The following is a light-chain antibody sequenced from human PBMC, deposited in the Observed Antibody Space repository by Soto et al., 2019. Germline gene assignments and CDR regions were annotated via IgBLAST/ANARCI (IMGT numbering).Light chain of an antibody. V-gene: IGKV3-20*01. Sequence: IVLTQSPGTRSLSPGEGATLSCRASQSISSNFLAWYQQKRGQAPRLLIHGASNRATGIPDRFSGSGSGTDFTLTITRLEPEDFAVYYCQQYGGSPRTFGQGTKVDIK. CDR3: QQYGGSPRT. CDR1: QSISSNF. J-gene: IGKJ1*01. CDR2: GAS.